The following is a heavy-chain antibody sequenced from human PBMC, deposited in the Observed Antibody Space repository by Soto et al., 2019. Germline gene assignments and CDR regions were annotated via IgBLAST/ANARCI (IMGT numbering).Heavy chain of an antibody. Sequence: QVPLVQSGAEVKKPGASVKVSCKASGYTFTSYGISWVRQAPGQGLEWMGWISAYNGNTNYAQKLQGRVTMTTDTSTSTAYMELRSLRSDDTAVYYCARLASGSSWTAVSPRNWFDPWGQGTLVTVSS. CDR2: ISAYNGNT. CDR1: GYTFTSYG. D-gene: IGHD6-13*01. V-gene: IGHV1-18*01. CDR3: ARLASGSSWTAVSPRNWFDP. J-gene: IGHJ5*02.